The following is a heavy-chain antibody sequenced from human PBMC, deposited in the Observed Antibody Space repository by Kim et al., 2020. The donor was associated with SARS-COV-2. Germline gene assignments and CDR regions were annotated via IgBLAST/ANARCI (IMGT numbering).Heavy chain of an antibody. V-gene: IGHV3-23*01. J-gene: IGHJ6*02. CDR3: AKDDTPGIAALYGMDV. Sequence: SVKGRFTISRDNSKNTLYLQMNSLRAEDTAVYYCAKDDTPGIAALYGMDVWGQGTTVTVSS. D-gene: IGHD6-13*01.